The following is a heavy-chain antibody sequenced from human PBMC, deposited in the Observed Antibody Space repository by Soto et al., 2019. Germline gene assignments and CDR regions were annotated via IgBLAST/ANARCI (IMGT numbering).Heavy chain of an antibody. CDR2: IWYDRSNK. Sequence: PGGSLRLSCAASGFTFSSYGMHWVRQAPGKGLEWVAVIWYDRSNKYYADSVKGRFTISRDNSKNTLYLQMNSLRAEDTAVYYCARPLGLMVYAMGYRGQGTLVTVSS. CDR3: ARPLGLMVYAMGY. J-gene: IGHJ4*02. V-gene: IGHV3-33*01. CDR1: GFTFSSYG. D-gene: IGHD2-8*01.